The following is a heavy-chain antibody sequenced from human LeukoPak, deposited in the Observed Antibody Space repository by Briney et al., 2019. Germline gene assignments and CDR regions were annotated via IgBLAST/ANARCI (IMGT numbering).Heavy chain of an antibody. CDR3: ARDSIAVAGTVVDY. D-gene: IGHD6-19*01. CDR2: ISAYNGNT. CDR1: GYTFTSYG. V-gene: IGHV1-18*01. Sequence: ASVKVSCKASGYTFTSYGISWVRQAPGQGLEGMGWISAYNGNTNYAQKLQGRVTMTTDTSTSTAYMELRSLRSDDTAVYYCARDSIAVAGTVVDYWGQGTLVTVSS. J-gene: IGHJ4*02.